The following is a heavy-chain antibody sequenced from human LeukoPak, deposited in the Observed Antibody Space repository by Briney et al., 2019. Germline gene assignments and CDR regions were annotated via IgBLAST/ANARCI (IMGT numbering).Heavy chain of an antibody. V-gene: IGHV4-59*12. CDR3: AREVMGSGSAARYYFDY. CDR2: IYYSGST. D-gene: IGHD6-19*01. Sequence: SETLSLTCTVSGGSISSYYWSWIRQPPGKGLEWIGYIYYSGSTNYNPSLKSRVTISVDRSKNQFSLKLSSVTAADTAVYYCAREVMGSGSAARYYFDYWGQGTLVTVSS. J-gene: IGHJ4*02. CDR1: GGSISSYY.